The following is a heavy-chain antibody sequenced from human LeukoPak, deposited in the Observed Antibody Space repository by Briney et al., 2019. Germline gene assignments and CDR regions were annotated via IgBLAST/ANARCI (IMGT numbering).Heavy chain of an antibody. D-gene: IGHD3-22*01. V-gene: IGHV3-53*01. CDR3: ASTPMYYYDSSGYYFLDY. CDR2: IYSGGST. CDR1: GLTVSSNY. J-gene: IGHJ4*02. Sequence: GGSLRLSCAASGLTVSSNYMSWVRQAPGKGLEWVSVIYSGGSTYYADSAKSRFTISRDNSENTLYLQMNSPRAEDTAVYYCASTPMYYYDSSGYYFLDYWGQGTLVTVSS.